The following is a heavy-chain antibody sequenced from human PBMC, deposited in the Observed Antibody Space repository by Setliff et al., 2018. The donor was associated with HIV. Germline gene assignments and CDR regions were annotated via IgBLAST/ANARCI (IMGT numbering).Heavy chain of an antibody. V-gene: IGHV3-23*01. J-gene: IGHJ4*02. Sequence: LRLSCAASGFTFSSYAMSWVRQAPGKGPEWVSAISGSGGSTYYADSVKGRFTISRDNSKNTLYLQMNSLRAEDTAVYYCAKVPYVEQQLAFFDYWGQGTLVTVSS. CDR1: GFTFSSYA. D-gene: IGHD6-13*01. CDR2: ISGSGGST. CDR3: AKVPYVEQQLAFFDY.